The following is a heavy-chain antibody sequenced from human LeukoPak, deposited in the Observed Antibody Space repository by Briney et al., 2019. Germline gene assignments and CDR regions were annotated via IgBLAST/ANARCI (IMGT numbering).Heavy chain of an antibody. D-gene: IGHD3-22*01. CDR3: ARGFYYGNSGSDTFDI. CDR1: GFTFSGYA. Sequence: PGGSLRLSCSASGFTFSGYAMQWVRQTPGKGLQWLGFISYDGINKYYADSVKGRFTISRDNSENTLYLQMNSLRSEDTAVYYCARGFYYGNSGSDTFDIWGQGTMVTVSS. J-gene: IGHJ3*02. CDR2: ISYDGINK. V-gene: IGHV3-30-3*01.